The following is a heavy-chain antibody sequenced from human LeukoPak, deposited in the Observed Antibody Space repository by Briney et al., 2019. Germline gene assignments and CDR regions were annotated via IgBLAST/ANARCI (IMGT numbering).Heavy chain of an antibody. D-gene: IGHD2-2*01. J-gene: IGHJ4*02. CDR3: ARGPFKRRLGYCSSTSCYAGVNYFDP. CDR2: INHSGST. Sequence: PSETLSLTCAVYGGSFSGYYWSWTRQPPGKGLEWIGEINHSGSTNYNPSLKSRVTISVDTSKNQFSLKLSSVTAADTAVYYCARGPFKRRLGYCSSTSCYAGVNYFDPWGQGTLVTVSS. V-gene: IGHV4-34*01. CDR1: GGSFSGYY.